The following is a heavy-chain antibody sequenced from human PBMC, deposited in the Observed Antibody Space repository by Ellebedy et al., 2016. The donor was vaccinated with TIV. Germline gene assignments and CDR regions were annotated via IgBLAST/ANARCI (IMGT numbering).Heavy chain of an antibody. D-gene: IGHD2-15*01. V-gene: IGHV3-23*01. CDR2: LSGSDGST. CDR1: GFTFSSYA. Sequence: GESLKISCAASGFTFSSYAMSWVRQAPGKGLEWVSALSGSDGSTYYADSVKGRFTVSRDSSKNTLYLQMNSLRAEDTAVYYCARDDCSGGSCYPFDYWGQGTLVTVSS. J-gene: IGHJ4*02. CDR3: ARDDCSGGSCYPFDY.